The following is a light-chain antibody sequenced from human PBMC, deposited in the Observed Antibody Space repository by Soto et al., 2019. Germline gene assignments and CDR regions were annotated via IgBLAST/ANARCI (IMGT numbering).Light chain of an antibody. CDR1: SSNIGNNY. J-gene: IGLJ2*01. CDR3: GAWDSSLSVVI. Sequence: QSVLTQPPSVSAAPGQKVTISCSGSSSNIGNNYVSWYQQVPGTAPKLLIFADNRRPPGIPDRFSGSKSGTSATLGITGLQNGDEADYYCGAWDSSLSVVIFGGGTKLTVL. V-gene: IGLV1-51*01. CDR2: ADN.